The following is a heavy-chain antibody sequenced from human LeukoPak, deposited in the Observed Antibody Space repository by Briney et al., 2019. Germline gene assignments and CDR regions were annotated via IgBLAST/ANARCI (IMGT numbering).Heavy chain of an antibody. Sequence: PSETLSLTCTVSGGSISSYYWSWIRQPPGKGLEWIGYIYYSGSTNYNPSLKSRVTISVDTPKNQFSLKLSSVTAADTAVYYCARVLFGVVPYGMDVWGQGTTVTVSS. D-gene: IGHD3-3*01. V-gene: IGHV4-59*01. CDR2: IYYSGST. CDR3: ARVLFGVVPYGMDV. CDR1: GGSISSYY. J-gene: IGHJ6*02.